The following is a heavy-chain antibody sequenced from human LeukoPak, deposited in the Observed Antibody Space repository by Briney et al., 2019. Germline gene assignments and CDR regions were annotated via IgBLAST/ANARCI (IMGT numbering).Heavy chain of an antibody. Sequence: SETLSLTCGVSGGSFSGYYWNWIRQSPEKGLEWVGEINHSGNTRYNPSLRSRITMSVDTSRNHFSLKLSSVTAADTAVYYCARDGSSSPGGFDYWGQGTLVTVSS. CDR3: ARDGSSSPGGFDY. D-gene: IGHD6-6*01. V-gene: IGHV4-34*10. J-gene: IGHJ4*02. CDR1: GGSFSGYY. CDR2: INHSGNT.